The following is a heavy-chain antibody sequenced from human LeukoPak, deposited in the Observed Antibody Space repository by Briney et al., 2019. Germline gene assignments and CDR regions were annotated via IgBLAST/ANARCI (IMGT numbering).Heavy chain of an antibody. Sequence: GASVKVSCKTSGGTFSSYAVNWVRQAPGQGLDWMGRIIPSVGLTTYAQKFQARVAISAETSTGTTYMQLSSLRSEDTAPYFCAIGEDFDSWGQGTLVTVSS. CDR3: AIGEDFDS. CDR1: GGTFSSYA. D-gene: IGHD3-10*01. V-gene: IGHV1-69*04. J-gene: IGHJ4*02. CDR2: IIPSVGLT.